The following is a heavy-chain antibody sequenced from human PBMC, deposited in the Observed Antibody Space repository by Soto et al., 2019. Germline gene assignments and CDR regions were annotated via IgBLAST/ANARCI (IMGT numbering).Heavy chain of an antibody. Sequence: QVPLVQSGAEVKKPGASVKVSCKASGYTFTSYGISWVRQAPGQGLEWMGWISAYNGNTNYAQKLQGRVTMTTDTSTSTAYMELRSLRSDDTAVYYCARVRAPPVGYCSGGSCPFDYWGQGTLVTVSS. CDR1: GYTFTSYG. D-gene: IGHD2-15*01. J-gene: IGHJ4*02. CDR3: ARVRAPPVGYCSGGSCPFDY. V-gene: IGHV1-18*01. CDR2: ISAYNGNT.